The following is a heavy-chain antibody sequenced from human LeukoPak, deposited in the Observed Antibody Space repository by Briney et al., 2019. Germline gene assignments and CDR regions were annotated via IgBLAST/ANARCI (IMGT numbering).Heavy chain of an antibody. Sequence: GGSLRLSCAASGFTFSKYWMTWVRQAPGKGLEWVANIKQDGTEKSYVDSVKGRFTISRDNTKSSLYLQMNSLRVEDTAVYYCARGSGHDRVYYYGMDVWGQGTTVTVSS. CDR1: GFTFSKYW. J-gene: IGHJ6*02. CDR3: ARGSGHDRVYYYGMDV. CDR2: IKQDGTEK. V-gene: IGHV3-7*03. D-gene: IGHD5-12*01.